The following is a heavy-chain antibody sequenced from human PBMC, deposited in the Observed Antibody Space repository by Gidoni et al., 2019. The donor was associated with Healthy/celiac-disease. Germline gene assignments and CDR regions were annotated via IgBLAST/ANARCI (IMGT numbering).Heavy chain of an antibody. Sequence: EVQLVASGGGLVQPGRSLRLSCAASGFTFDDYAMHWVRQAPGKGLEWVSGISWNSGSIGYADSVKGRFTISRDNAKNSLYLQMNSLRAEDTALYYCAKDMGSSSWYYFDYWGQGTLVTVSS. J-gene: IGHJ4*02. CDR2: ISWNSGSI. CDR3: AKDMGSSSWYYFDY. CDR1: GFTFDDYA. D-gene: IGHD6-13*01. V-gene: IGHV3-9*01.